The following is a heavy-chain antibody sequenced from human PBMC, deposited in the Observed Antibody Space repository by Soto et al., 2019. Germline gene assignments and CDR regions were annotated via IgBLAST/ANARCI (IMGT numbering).Heavy chain of an antibody. CDR1: GFTFSSYS. CDR3: ARDGRLYNYAYYMDV. CDR2: ISSSSSYI. V-gene: IGHV3-21*01. D-gene: IGHD3-22*01. Sequence: GGSLRLSCAASGFTFSSYSMNWVRQAPGKGLEWVSSISSSSSYIYYADSVKGRFTISRDNAKNSLYLQMNSLRAEDTAVYYCARDGRLYNYAYYMDVWGKGTTVTVSS. J-gene: IGHJ6*03.